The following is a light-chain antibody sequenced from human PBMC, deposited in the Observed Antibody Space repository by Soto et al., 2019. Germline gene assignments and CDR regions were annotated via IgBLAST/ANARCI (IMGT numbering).Light chain of an antibody. CDR1: QSVSNNY. J-gene: IGKJ1*01. Sequence: EIVLTQSPGTLSLSPGERATLSCRASQSVSNNYLAWYQQKPGQAPRLLIYGASNGATGIPDRFSGSGSGTDFTLTISRLEPEDFAVCYCQQYGSSGTFGQGTKVDIK. CDR2: GAS. V-gene: IGKV3-20*01. CDR3: QQYGSSGT.